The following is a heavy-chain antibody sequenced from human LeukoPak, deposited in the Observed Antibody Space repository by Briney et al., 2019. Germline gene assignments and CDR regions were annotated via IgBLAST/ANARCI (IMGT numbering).Heavy chain of an antibody. J-gene: IGHJ5*02. CDR3: ARRTFGRSNWFDP. D-gene: IGHD3-3*01. CDR1: GGSFSGYY. V-gene: IGHV4-34*01. Sequence: SSETLSLTCTVYGGSFSGYYWSWIRQPPGKGLEWIGEINHSGSTNYNPSLKSRVTISVDTSKNQFSLKLSSVTAADTAVYYCARRTFGRSNWFDPWGQGTLVTVSS. CDR2: INHSGST.